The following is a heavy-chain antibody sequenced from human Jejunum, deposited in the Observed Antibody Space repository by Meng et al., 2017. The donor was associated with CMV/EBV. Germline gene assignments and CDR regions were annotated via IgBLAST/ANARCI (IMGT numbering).Heavy chain of an antibody. CDR3: ARAIDYGDPNWFDT. D-gene: IGHD4-17*01. J-gene: IGHJ5*02. CDR2: ISGSSTYI. V-gene: IGHV3-21*01. CDR1: GITLRDYA. Sequence: GITLRDYAMHWVRQAPGKGLEWLSYISGSSTYIYHADSVKGRFTISRDNAKNSVYLQMNGLRAEDAAVYYCARAIDYGDPNWFDTWGQGTLVTVSS.